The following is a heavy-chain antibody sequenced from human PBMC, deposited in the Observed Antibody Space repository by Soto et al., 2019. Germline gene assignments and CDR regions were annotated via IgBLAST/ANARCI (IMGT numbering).Heavy chain of an antibody. D-gene: IGHD2-21*01. Sequence: GGSLRLSCAASVFTFSSYAMSWVREAPGKGLEWVSAISGSGGSTYYADSVKGRFTISRDNSKNTLYLQMNSLRAEDTAVYYCAVPYCGGDCYDYWGQGTLVTVSS. CDR2: ISGSGGST. J-gene: IGHJ4*02. CDR1: VFTFSSYA. CDR3: AVPYCGGDCYDY. V-gene: IGHV3-23*01.